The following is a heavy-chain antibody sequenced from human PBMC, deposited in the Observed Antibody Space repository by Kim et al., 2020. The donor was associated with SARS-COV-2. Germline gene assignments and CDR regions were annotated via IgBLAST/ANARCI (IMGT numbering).Heavy chain of an antibody. CDR2: INHSGST. CDR3: ARVTRQWLVRGAYYYYMDV. CDR1: GGSFSGYY. D-gene: IGHD6-19*01. J-gene: IGHJ6*03. V-gene: IGHV4-34*01. Sequence: SETLSLTCAVYGGSFSGYYWSWIRQPPGKGLEWIGVINHSGSTNYNPSLKSRVTISVDTSKNQFSLKLSSVTAADTAVYYCARVTRQWLVRGAYYYYMDVWGKGTTVTVSS.